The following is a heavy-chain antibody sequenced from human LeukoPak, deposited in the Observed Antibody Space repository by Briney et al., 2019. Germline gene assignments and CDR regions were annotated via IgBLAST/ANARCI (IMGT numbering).Heavy chain of an antibody. Sequence: GGSLRLSCAASAFTFSSYWMSWVRQAPGKGLEWVSSISSSSSYIYYADSVKGRFTISRDNAKNSLYLQMNSLRAEDTAVYYCARGAMVRGVSDYWGQGTLVTVSS. V-gene: IGHV3-21*01. CDR2: ISSSSSYI. CDR1: AFTFSSYW. CDR3: ARGAMVRGVSDY. J-gene: IGHJ4*02. D-gene: IGHD3-10*01.